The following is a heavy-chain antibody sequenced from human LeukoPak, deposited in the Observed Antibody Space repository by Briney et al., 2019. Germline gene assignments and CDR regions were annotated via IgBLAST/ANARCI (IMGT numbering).Heavy chain of an antibody. CDR2: TYHSGST. CDR1: GGSFSGYY. V-gene: IGHV4-34*01. CDR3: ASRSPYYYYMDV. J-gene: IGHJ6*03. Sequence: SETLSLTCTVYGGSFSGYYWSWIRQSPGKGLEWIGETYHSGSTNYNPSLKSRVTISLDTSKNQFSLKLSSVTAADTAVYYCASRSPYYYYMDVWGKGTTVTVSS.